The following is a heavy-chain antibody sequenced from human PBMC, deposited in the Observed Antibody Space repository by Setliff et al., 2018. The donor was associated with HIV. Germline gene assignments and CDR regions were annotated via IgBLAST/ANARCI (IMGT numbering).Heavy chain of an antibody. Sequence: PGGSLRLSCAASGIIFSNYGMHWVRQAPGKGLEWVAGISFDGTDKYYADSVKGRFTISRDNSKNTLFLQLSSPRPDTAVYYCGRGHHYYYDSSVAHQIDYLGQGTLVTVSS. CDR2: ISFDGTDK. CDR1: GIIFSNYG. V-gene: IGHV3-30*19. D-gene: IGHD3-22*01. CDR3: GRGHHYYYDSSVAHQIDY. J-gene: IGHJ4*02.